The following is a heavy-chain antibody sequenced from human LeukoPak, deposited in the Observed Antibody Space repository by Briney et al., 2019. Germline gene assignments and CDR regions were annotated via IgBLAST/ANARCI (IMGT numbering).Heavy chain of an antibody. D-gene: IGHD7-27*01. CDR1: GFTFSDYY. CDR2: ITKSGTDM. V-gene: IGHV3-11*04. Sequence: PGGSLRLSCVASGFTFSDYYMSWFRQAPGKGPEWISYITKSGTDMEYADSVKGRFTIARDNGQNSLFLQMNSLRAEDTAVYFCGRGHWGIDYWGQGTLVIVSS. J-gene: IGHJ4*02. CDR3: GRGHWGIDY.